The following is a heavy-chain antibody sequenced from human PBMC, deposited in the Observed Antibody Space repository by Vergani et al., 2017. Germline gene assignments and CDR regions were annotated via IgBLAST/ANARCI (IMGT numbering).Heavy chain of an antibody. Sequence: QVHLQESGPGVVKPSDTLSLTCTVSGGSMSDFYWTWIRQPAGRGLEWIGRIYPNGNGNYNESLRSRLTMSIDTSRSQFSLSLSSVTAADTAVYYCARGNCGVNCPKYNWLAPWGQGTQVIVSS. D-gene: IGHD2-21*01. CDR1: GGSMSDFY. V-gene: IGHV4-4*07. CDR2: IYPNGNG. CDR3: ARGNCGVNCPKYNWLAP. J-gene: IGHJ5*02.